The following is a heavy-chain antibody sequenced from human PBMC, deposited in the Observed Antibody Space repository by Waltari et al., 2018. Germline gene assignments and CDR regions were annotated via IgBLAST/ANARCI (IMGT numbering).Heavy chain of an antibody. CDR1: GFTFSTYYW. CDR2: INSDGSTI. CDR3: ARVPTYTVSTGGFDY. J-gene: IGHJ4*02. D-gene: IGHD4-17*01. V-gene: IGHV3-74*01. Sequence: EVQLVESGGGLVQPGRSLRLSCAASGFTFSTYYWMHWVRQAPGQGLVWVSRINSDGSTINYADSVKGRFTISRDNAKNTVYLQMNSLRAADTAVYYCARVPTYTVSTGGFDYWGQGTLVTVSS.